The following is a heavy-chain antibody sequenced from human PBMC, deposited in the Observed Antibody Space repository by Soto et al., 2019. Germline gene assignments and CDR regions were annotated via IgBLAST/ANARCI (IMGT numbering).Heavy chain of an antibody. J-gene: IGHJ4*02. V-gene: IGHV3-7*01. Sequence: EVQLVESGGGLVQPGGSLRLSCAASGFTFSSSWMSWVRQTPGKGLEWVANIEQEGSEKYYVDSVKGRFTISRDNAKNSLYLQMNSLRAEDTAVYYCARGGRNFDFWGQGTLVTVSS. CDR3: ARGGRNFDF. CDR2: IEQEGSEK. CDR1: GFTFSSSW. D-gene: IGHD3-10*01.